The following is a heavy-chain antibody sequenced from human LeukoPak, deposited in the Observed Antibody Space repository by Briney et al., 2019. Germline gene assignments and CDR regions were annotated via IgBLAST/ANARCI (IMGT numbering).Heavy chain of an antibody. CDR1: GFTFSSHA. D-gene: IGHD3-3*01. V-gene: IGHV3-30-3*01. CDR2: ISYDGSIK. CDR3: ARERNFYYFDY. J-gene: IGHJ4*02. Sequence: PGGSLRLSCAASGFTFSSHAMHWVRQAPGKGLEWVAFISYDGSIKYYADSVKGRFTISRDNAQNSLFLELNSLRGEDTAVYYCARERNFYYFDYWGQGALVTVSS.